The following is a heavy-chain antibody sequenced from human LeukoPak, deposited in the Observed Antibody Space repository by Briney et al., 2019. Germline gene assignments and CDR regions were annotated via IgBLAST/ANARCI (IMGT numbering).Heavy chain of an antibody. J-gene: IGHJ6*02. D-gene: IGHD3-16*02. CDR2: IFYSGST. CDR3: ARERVYDYVWGSYPSNGMDV. V-gene: IGHV4-59*01. Sequence: SETLSLTCTVSGGSISTYYWSWIRQPPGKGLEWIGCIFYSGSTKYNPSLKSRVTMSVETSKNQFSLKLSSMTAADTAVYYCARERVYDYVWGSYPSNGMDVWGQGTTVTVSS. CDR1: GGSISTYY.